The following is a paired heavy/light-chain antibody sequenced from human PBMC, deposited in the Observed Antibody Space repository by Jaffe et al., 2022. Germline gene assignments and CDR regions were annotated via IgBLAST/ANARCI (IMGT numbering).Light chain of an antibody. CDR2: YAS. Sequence: EMVMTQSPATLSVSPGERATLSCRASQSVGSDLAWYQVKPGQAPRLLIYYASTRATGVPATFSGSGSGTEFTLTISSLQSEDFAVYYCQQYNNWPLTFGGGTKVEIK. CDR1: QSVGSD. V-gene: IGKV3-15*01. CDR3: QQYNNWPLT. J-gene: IGKJ4*01.
Heavy chain of an antibody. CDR2: VSGSGGNT. V-gene: IGHV3-23*01. CDR3: AKHSRLEPSGYNYYYMHV. CDR1: GFTFSSHA. D-gene: IGHD1-1*01. J-gene: IGHJ6*03. Sequence: EVQLLESGGGLVQPGGSLRLSCAASGFTFSSHAMTWVRQAPGKGLEWVSSVSGSGGNTYFADSVKGRFTISRDNSHNTLYLQMKSLRAEDTAIYYCAKHSRLEPSGYNYYYMHVWGKGTTVTVSS.